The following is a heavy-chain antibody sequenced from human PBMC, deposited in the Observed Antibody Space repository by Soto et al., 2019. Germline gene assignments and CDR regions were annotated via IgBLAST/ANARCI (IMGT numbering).Heavy chain of an antibody. Sequence: EVQLVQSGAEVKKPGESLKISCKGSGYSFTSYWIGWVRQMPGKGLEWMGIIYPGDSDTRYSTSFQGQVTISADKSISTAYLQWSRLKASDTAMYYCARRAYCGGDCSDAFDIWGQGTMVTVSS. J-gene: IGHJ3*02. CDR1: GYSFTSYW. CDR3: ARRAYCGGDCSDAFDI. D-gene: IGHD2-21*02. V-gene: IGHV5-51*03. CDR2: IYPGDSDT.